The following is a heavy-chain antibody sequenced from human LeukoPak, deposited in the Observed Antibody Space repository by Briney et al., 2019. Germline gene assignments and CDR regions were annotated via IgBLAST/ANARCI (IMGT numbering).Heavy chain of an antibody. CDR2: IYYSGST. CDR3: ARHDYGGRVDY. Sequence: SETLSLTCTVSGGSISSYYWSWIRQPPGKGLEWIGYIYYSGSTNYIPSLKSRVTISVDTSKNQFSLKLSSVTAADTAVYYCARHDYGGRVDYWGQGTLVTVSS. D-gene: IGHD4-23*01. J-gene: IGHJ4*02. V-gene: IGHV4-59*08. CDR1: GGSISSYY.